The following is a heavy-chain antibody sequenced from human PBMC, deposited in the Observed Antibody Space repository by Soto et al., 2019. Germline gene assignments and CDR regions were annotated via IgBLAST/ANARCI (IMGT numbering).Heavy chain of an antibody. Sequence: DVQLLESGGGLVQPGGSLRLSCAASGFSFSSYAMSWVRQAPGTGLEWVSVISGSGATTFYRESVKGRFTISRDNSKNTVYLQLNSLRAEDTALYYCAKDHGGDYGAPLYFFDYWGQGALVIVSS. D-gene: IGHD3-10*01. V-gene: IGHV3-23*01. J-gene: IGHJ4*02. CDR1: GFSFSSYA. CDR3: AKDHGGDYGAPLYFFDY. CDR2: ISGSGATT.